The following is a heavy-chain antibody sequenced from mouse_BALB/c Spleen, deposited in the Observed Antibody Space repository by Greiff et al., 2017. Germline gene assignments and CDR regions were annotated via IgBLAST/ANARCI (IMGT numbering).Heavy chain of an antibody. J-gene: IGHJ3*01. D-gene: IGHD1-1*01. Sequence: EVQLLQSGAELVKPGASVKLSCTASGFNIKDTYMHWVKQRPEQGLEWIGRIDPANGNTKYDPKFQGKATITADTSSNTAYLQLSSLTSEDTAVYYCARGGGSSPFAYWGQGTLVTVSA. CDR1: GFNIKDTY. CDR3: ARGGGSSPFAY. V-gene: IGHV14-3*02. CDR2: IDPANGNT.